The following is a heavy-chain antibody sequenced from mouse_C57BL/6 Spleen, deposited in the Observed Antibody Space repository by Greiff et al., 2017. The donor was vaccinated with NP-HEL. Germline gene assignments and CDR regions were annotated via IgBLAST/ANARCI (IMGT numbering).Heavy chain of an antibody. CDR2: ISYDGSN. Sequence: ESGPGLVKPSQSLSLTCSVTGYSITSGYYWNWIRQFPGNKLEWMGYISYDGSNNYNPSLKNRISITRDTSKNQFFLKLNSVTTEDTATYYCATTGDYYAMDYWGQGTSVTVSS. CDR3: ATTGDYYAMDY. V-gene: IGHV3-6*01. J-gene: IGHJ4*01. D-gene: IGHD4-1*01. CDR1: GYSITSGYY.